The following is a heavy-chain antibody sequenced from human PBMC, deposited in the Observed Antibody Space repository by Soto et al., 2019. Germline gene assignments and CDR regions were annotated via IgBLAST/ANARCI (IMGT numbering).Heavy chain of an antibody. CDR3: ATAHNSGWYFFDY. CDR2: VIPLFGKA. CDR1: GGSFSTLG. Sequence: GXSVKVSCTASGGSFSTLGSHWVRQAPGQGLEWMGGVIPLFGKARYAETSQGRVTITADTSTGTAYMEVSSLRSDDTAVFYCATAHNSGWYFFDYWGQGTLVTAPQ. J-gene: IGHJ4*02. V-gene: IGHV1-69*06. D-gene: IGHD6-19*01.